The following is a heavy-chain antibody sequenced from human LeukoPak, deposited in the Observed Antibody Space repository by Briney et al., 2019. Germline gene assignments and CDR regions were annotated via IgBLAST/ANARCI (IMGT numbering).Heavy chain of an antibody. CDR1: GCTFANFG. CDR2: ISVYNGNT. Sequence: ASVKVSCKASGCTFANFGITWVRQAPGQGLERMGWISVYNGNTNYAQNLQGRVTLTTDTSTSTAYMELRSLRSDDTALYYCARTCSSSSCYMVHWGQGTLVTVSS. J-gene: IGHJ4*02. V-gene: IGHV1-18*01. CDR3: ARTCSSSSCYMVH. D-gene: IGHD2-2*02.